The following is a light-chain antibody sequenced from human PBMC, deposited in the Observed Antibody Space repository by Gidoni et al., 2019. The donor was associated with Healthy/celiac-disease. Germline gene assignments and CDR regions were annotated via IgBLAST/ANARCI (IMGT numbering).Light chain of an antibody. CDR1: SSDVGGYNY. CDR2: DVS. V-gene: IGLV2-11*01. Sequence: QSALTQPRSVPGSPGQSVTISCTGTSSDVGGYNYVSWYQQHPGKAPKLMIYDVSKRPSEVPDRFSGSKSGNTASLTISGLQAEDEADYYCCSYAGSYTFVVFGTGTKVTVL. CDR3: CSYAGSYTFVV. J-gene: IGLJ1*01.